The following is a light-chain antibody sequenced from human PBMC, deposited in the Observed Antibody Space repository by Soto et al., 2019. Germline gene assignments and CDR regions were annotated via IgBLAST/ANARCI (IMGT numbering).Light chain of an antibody. Sequence: EIVLTQSPATLSLSPGERPTVSCRASQSVYSLLAWFQQKPGQVPRLLIYDAATRATGIPARFSGSGYGTDFTLTISSLEPEDFAVYFCQQRANLWTFGQGTRVQIK. CDR1: QSVYSL. CDR2: DAA. J-gene: IGKJ1*01. CDR3: QQRANLWT. V-gene: IGKV3-11*01.